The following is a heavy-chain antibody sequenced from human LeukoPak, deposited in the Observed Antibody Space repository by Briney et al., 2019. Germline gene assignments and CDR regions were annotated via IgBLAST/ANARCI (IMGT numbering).Heavy chain of an antibody. V-gene: IGHV4-39*07. CDR3: ARDGRAGSLFAY. CDR2: IYYSGST. CDR1: GGSISSSSYY. Sequence: PSETLSLTCTVSGGSISSSSYYWGWIRQPPGKGLEWIGTIYYSGSTYYNPSLKSRVTISVDTSKNQFSLKLSPVTAADTAIYYCARDGRAGSLFAYWGQGTLVTVSS. D-gene: IGHD6-19*01. J-gene: IGHJ4*02.